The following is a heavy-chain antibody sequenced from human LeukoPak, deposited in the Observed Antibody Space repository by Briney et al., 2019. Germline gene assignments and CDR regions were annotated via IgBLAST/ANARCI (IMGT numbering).Heavy chain of an antibody. CDR2: ISGYNGNT. V-gene: IGHV1-18*01. J-gene: IGHJ6*03. D-gene: IGHD3-10*01. CDR3: ARSYYGSGSYYYYYMDV. CDR1: GYTFTIYG. Sequence: ASVKVSCKASGYTFTIYGISWVRQAPGQGLEWMGWISGYNGNTNYAQKLQGRVTITTDTSTRTAYMELRSLRSDDTAVYYCARSYYGSGSYYYYYMDVWGKGTTVTVSS.